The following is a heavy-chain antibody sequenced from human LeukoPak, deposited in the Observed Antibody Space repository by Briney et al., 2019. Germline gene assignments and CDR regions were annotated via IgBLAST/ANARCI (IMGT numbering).Heavy chain of an antibody. CDR3: ARVRLDGYVKEYYFDS. Sequence: SGTLSLTCAVSGVSISSSNWWSWVRQSPGKGQEWIGEIFHSGSTNYNPSLKSRVLISVDKAENQFSLTLTSVTAADTARYFCARVRLDGYVKEYYFDSWGQGTRVTVSS. V-gene: IGHV4-4*02. CDR1: GVSISSSNW. J-gene: IGHJ4*02. D-gene: IGHD2-2*03. CDR2: IFHSGST.